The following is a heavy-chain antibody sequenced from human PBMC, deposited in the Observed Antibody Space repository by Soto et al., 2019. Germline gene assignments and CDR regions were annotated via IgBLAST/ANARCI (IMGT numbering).Heavy chain of an antibody. J-gene: IGHJ5*02. CDR1: GFTFSSYA. V-gene: IGHV3-23*01. D-gene: IGHD6-13*01. CDR3: AKGGSSSPTMSSWFDP. Sequence: GGSLRLSCAASGFTFSSYAMSWVRQAPGKGLEWVSAISGSGGSTYYADSVKGRFTISRDNSKNTLYLQMNSLRAEDTAVYYCAKGGSSSPTMSSWFDPWGQGTLVTVSS. CDR2: ISGSGGST.